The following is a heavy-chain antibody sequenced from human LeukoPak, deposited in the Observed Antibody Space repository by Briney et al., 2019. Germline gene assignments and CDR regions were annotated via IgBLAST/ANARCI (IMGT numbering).Heavy chain of an antibody. CDR1: GGTFSSYA. D-gene: IGHD4-17*01. CDR2: IIPISGTA. V-gene: IGHV1-69*05. CDR3: ARAQNYGDYLSPYDY. J-gene: IGHJ4*02. Sequence: GASVKVSCKASGGTFSSYAISWVRQAPGQGLEWMGGIIPISGTANYAQKFQGRVTITTDESTSTAYMELSSLRSEDTAVYYCARAQNYGDYLSPYDYWGQGTLVTVSS.